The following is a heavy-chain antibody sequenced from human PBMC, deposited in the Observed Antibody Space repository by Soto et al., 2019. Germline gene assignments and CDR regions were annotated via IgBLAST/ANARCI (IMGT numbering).Heavy chain of an antibody. CDR3: ARVRAPYYDSRLGYYYGMDV. CDR1: GFTFSSYA. J-gene: IGHJ6*02. D-gene: IGHD3-22*01. CDR2: ISYDGSNK. V-gene: IGHV3-30-3*01. Sequence: PGGSLRLSCAASGFTFSSYAMHWVRQAPGKGLEWVAVISYDGSNKYYADSVKGRFTISRDNSKNTLYLQMNSLRAEDTAVYYCARVRAPYYDSRLGYYYGMDVWGQGTTVTVSS.